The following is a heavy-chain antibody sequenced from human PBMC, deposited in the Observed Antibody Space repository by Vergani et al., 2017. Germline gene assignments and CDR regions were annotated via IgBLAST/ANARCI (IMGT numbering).Heavy chain of an antibody. Sequence: EVQLVESGGGLVQPGGSLRLSCAASGFTVSSNYMSWVRQAPGKGLEWVSVIYSGGSTYYADSVKGRFTISRDNSKNTLYLQMNSLRAEDTAVYYCAKDRSRVYYYYYGMDVWGQGTTVTVSS. CDR2: IYSGGST. J-gene: IGHJ6*02. D-gene: IGHD1-14*01. V-gene: IGHV3-66*02. CDR3: AKDRSRVYYYYYGMDV. CDR1: GFTVSSNY.